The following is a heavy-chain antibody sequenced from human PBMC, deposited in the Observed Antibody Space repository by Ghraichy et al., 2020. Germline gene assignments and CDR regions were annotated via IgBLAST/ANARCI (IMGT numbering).Heavy chain of an antibody. CDR1: GGSISSYY. Sequence: SETLSLTCTVSGGSISSYYWSWIRQPAGKGLEWIGRIYTSGSTNYNPSLKSRVTMSVDTSKNQFSLKLSSVTAADMAVYYCARVYCSSTSCYVGVGWFDPWGQGTLVTVSS. CDR2: IYTSGST. D-gene: IGHD2-2*01. V-gene: IGHV4-4*07. CDR3: ARVYCSSTSCYVGVGWFDP. J-gene: IGHJ5*02.